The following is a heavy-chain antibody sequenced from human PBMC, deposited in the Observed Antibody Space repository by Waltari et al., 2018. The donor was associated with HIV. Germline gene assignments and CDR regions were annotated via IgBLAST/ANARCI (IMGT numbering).Heavy chain of an antibody. CDR3: GKDSNYFYDSTGYYCDF. J-gene: IGHJ4*02. CDR2: IRHDDSNR. CDR1: GFPFSGYG. V-gene: IGHV3-30*02. Sequence: QVRLVESGGGVVPPGVSLSLSCAASGFPFSGYGIPWVRQAPGKGLEWVAFIRHDDSNRYYRDSVKGRFTISRDNSKNTVDLQMNNLKAEDTAVYYCGKDSNYFYDSTGYYCDFWGQGTLVTVSS. D-gene: IGHD3-3*01.